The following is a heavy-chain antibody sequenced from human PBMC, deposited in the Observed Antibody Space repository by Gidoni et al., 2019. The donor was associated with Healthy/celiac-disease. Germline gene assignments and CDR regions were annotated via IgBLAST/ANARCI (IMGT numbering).Heavy chain of an antibody. Sequence: EVLLVESGGGLVQPVRSRRLSCAASRLHFDDYAMHRVRQAPGNGLELVSGISGNSGSIGEADSVKGRFTISSDNAKNSLYLQMNSLRAEDTALYYCAKDMGATIRGPRGLDYWGQGTLVTVSS. D-gene: IGHD5-12*01. CDR1: RLHFDDYA. J-gene: IGHJ4*02. V-gene: IGHV3-9*01. CDR2: ISGNSGSI. CDR3: AKDMGATIRGPRGLDY.